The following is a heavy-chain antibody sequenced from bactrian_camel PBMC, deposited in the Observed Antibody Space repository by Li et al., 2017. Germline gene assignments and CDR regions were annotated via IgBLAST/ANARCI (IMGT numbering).Heavy chain of an antibody. CDR2: IDSDGST. CDR3: ATLPVGPSTVGTILLKRLYG. D-gene: IGHD3*01. Sequence: QVQLVESGGGSVQVGGSLRLSCVASGYTISSYCMGWFRQIPGKEREGVAGIDSDGSTSYADSVKGRFTISRGDSRTTLYLQMDSLKPEDTAVYYCATLPVGPSTVGTILLKRLYGCGQGTQVTV. CDR1: GYTISSYC. J-gene: IGHJ4*01. V-gene: IGHV3S9*01.